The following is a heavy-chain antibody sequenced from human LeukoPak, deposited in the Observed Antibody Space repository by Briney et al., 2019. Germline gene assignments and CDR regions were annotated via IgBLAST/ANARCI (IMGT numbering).Heavy chain of an antibody. J-gene: IGHJ6*03. CDR3: AKGGNSGRTYYYYYMDV. V-gene: IGHV3-23*01. D-gene: IGHD6-19*01. Sequence: GGSLRLSCAASGFTFSSYGMSWVRQAPGEGLEWVSSISGSGGSTYYADSVKGRFTISRDSSKNTVYLQTNGLRAEDTAVYYCAKGGNSGRTYYYYYMDVWGKGTTVTVSS. CDR2: ISGSGGST. CDR1: GFTFSSYG.